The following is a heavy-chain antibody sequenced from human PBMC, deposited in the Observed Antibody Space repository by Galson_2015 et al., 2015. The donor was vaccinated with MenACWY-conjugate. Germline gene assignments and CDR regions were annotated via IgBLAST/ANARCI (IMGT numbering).Heavy chain of an antibody. CDR1: GYSFASYC. CDR2: IDPTDSYT. CDR3: ARHKATGYLDP. Sequence: QSGAEVKKPGESLRISCQGSGYSFASYCISWVRQMPGKGLEWMGRIDPTDSYTNYSPSFQGHVTFSLDKSITTAYLQWSSLKASDTAMYYCARHKATGYLDPWGPGTLVTVSS. J-gene: IGHJ5*02. V-gene: IGHV5-10-1*01. D-gene: IGHD1-1*01.